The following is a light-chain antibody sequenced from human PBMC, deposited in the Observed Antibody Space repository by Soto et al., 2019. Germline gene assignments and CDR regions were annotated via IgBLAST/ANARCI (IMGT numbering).Light chain of an antibody. V-gene: IGLV2-14*01. Sequence: QSVLTQPASVSGSPGQSITISCTGTSSDVGGYNYVSWYQQHPGKAPKLMIYDVSNRPSGVSNRFSGSKSGNTASLTISGLQAEDEADYSCSSYTTSSTYVSGTGTNVTV. CDR3: SSYTTSSTYV. CDR2: DVS. CDR1: SSDVGGYNY. J-gene: IGLJ1*01.